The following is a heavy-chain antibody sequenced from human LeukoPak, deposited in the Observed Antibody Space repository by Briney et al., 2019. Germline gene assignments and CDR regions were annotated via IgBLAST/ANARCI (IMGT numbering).Heavy chain of an antibody. D-gene: IGHD1-1*01. CDR1: GGSINSSNW. J-gene: IGHJ5*02. CDR2: IYRSGST. V-gene: IGHV4-4*02. Sequence: PSETLSLTCAVSGGSINSSNWWSWVRRPPRKGLEWIGEIYRSGSTNYNPSLKSRVTISVDKSKNQFSLKLSSVTAADTAVYYCARHGTTGTNLNWFDPWGQGTLVTVSS. CDR3: ARHGTTGTNLNWFDP.